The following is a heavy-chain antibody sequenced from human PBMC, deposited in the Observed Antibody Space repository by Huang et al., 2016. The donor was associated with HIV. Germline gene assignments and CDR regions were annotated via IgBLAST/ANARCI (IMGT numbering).Heavy chain of an antibody. CDR2: LYPFESKR. V-gene: IGHV5-51*03. J-gene: IGHJ3*01. CDR3: AKGRRAFDV. CDR1: GYSFSIYW. Sequence: EVQLVQSGAEVKKPGESLKISCTGSGYSFSIYWIAWVRQMPGKGLEWMGILYPFESKRTYSPSFEGHVSISVDKSINTVYLHWSSLKASDTAIYYCAKGRRAFDVWGQGTWVTVSS.